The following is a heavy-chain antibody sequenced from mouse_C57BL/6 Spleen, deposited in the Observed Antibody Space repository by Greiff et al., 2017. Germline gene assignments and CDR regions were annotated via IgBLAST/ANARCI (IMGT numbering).Heavy chain of an antibody. Sequence: ESGPGILQSSQTLSLTCSFSGFSLSTSGMGVSWIRQPSGKGLEWLAHIYWDDDKRYNPSLKSRLTISKDTSRNQVFLKITSVDTADTATYYCARRGGYYGSSLYYFDYWGQGTTLTVSS. J-gene: IGHJ2*01. V-gene: IGHV8-12*01. CDR2: IYWDDDK. CDR3: ARRGGYYGSSLYYFDY. D-gene: IGHD1-1*01. CDR1: GFSLSTSGMG.